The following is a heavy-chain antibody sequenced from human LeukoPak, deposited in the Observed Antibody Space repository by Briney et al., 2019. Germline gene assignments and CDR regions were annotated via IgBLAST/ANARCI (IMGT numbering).Heavy chain of an antibody. CDR3: ARDHSYASRGGSFDY. CDR2: ISAHNGNT. Sequence: GASVKVSCKASGYSFTNYGISWVRQAPGQGLEWMGWISAHNGNTNYAQKLQGRVTMTTDTSTSTDYMELRTLRSDDTAVYYCARDHSYASRGGSFDYWGQGTLVTVSS. CDR1: GYSFTNYG. V-gene: IGHV1-18*01. J-gene: IGHJ4*02. D-gene: IGHD3-16*01.